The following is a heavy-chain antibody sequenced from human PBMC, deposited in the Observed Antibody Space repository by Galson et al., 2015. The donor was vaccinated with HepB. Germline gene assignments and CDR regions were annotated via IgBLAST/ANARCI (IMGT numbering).Heavy chain of an antibody. CDR2: IYYSGST. CDR3: ARKGGYIIKGHYFDY. V-gene: IGHV4-59*08. J-gene: IGHJ4*02. CDR1: GGSISSYY. D-gene: IGHD5-12*01. Sequence: LSLTCTVSGGSISSYYWSWIRPPPGKGLEWIGYIYYSGSTTYNPSLKSRVTISVDTSKNQFSLKLSSVAAADTAVYYCARKGGYIIKGHYFDYWGQGPLFTVSS.